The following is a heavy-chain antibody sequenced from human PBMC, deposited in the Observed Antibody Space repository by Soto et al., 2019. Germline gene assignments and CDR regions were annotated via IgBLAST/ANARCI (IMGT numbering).Heavy chain of an antibody. V-gene: IGHV3-23*01. CDR1: GFTFSKYA. CDR3: VKDPVSGGSGGAWFDY. Sequence: EVQLLESGGGLVQPGGSLRLSCAVSGFTFSKYAMTWVRQAPGKGLEWVSLMSGNGGRIVYADSVKGRFTISRDNAKNTLYLQMDSLRLEGTAVYYCVKDPVSGGSGGAWFDYWGQGTLVTVSS. CDR2: MSGNGGRI. D-gene: IGHD2-21*02. J-gene: IGHJ4*02.